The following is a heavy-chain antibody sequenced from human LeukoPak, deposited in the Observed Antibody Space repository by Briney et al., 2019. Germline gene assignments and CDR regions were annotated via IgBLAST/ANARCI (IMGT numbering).Heavy chain of an antibody. CDR1: GYTFTGYY. CDR3: ARDIAYSSGQDY. V-gene: IGHV1-2*02. CDR2: IYPNSGGT. J-gene: IGHJ4*02. Sequence: ASVKVSCKASGYTFTGYYMHWVRQPPAQRPEGMGWIYPNSGGTNYAQKFQGRVTMTRDTSISTAYMELSRLRSDDTAVYYCARDIAYSSGQDYWGQGTLVTVSS. D-gene: IGHD6-19*01.